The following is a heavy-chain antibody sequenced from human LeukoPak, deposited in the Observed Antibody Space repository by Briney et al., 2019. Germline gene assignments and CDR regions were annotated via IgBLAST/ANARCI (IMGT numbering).Heavy chain of an antibody. CDR3: TTDPVYSTNWYPFIDY. J-gene: IGHJ4*02. CDR1: GFTFSSYG. V-gene: IGHV3-33*01. Sequence: GGSLRLSCAASGFTFSSYGMHWVRQAPGKGLEWVAVIWSDGSNKYSADSVKGRFTISRDNSKNTLYLQMNSLRAEDTAVYYCTTDPVYSTNWYPFIDYWGQGTLVTVFS. CDR2: IWSDGSNK. D-gene: IGHD6-13*01.